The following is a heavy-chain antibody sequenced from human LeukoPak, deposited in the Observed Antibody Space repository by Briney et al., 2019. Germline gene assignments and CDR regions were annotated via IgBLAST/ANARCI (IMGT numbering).Heavy chain of an antibody. Sequence: ASVKVSCKASGYTFTGYYMHWVRQAPGQGLEWMGWINPNRGGTNYAQKFQGRVTMTRDTSISTAYMELSRLRSDDTAVYYCARRYYYDSSGFDYWGQGTLVTVSS. J-gene: IGHJ4*02. CDR1: GYTFTGYY. CDR3: ARRYYYDSSGFDY. V-gene: IGHV1-2*02. CDR2: INPNRGGT. D-gene: IGHD3-22*01.